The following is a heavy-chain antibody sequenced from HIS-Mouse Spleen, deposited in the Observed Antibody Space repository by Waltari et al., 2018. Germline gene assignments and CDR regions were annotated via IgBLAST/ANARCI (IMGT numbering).Heavy chain of an antibody. CDR1: GGSITSSSYY. V-gene: IGHV4-39*07. Sequence: QLQLQESGPGLVKPSETLSPTCTVSGGSITSSSYYSGWIRQPPGKGLGWIGSIYYSGSTYYNPSLKSRVTISVDTSKNQFSLKLSSVTAADTAVYYCAREIPYSSSWYDWYFDLWGRGTLVTVSS. CDR2: IYYSGST. CDR3: AREIPYSSSWYDWYFDL. D-gene: IGHD6-13*01. J-gene: IGHJ2*01.